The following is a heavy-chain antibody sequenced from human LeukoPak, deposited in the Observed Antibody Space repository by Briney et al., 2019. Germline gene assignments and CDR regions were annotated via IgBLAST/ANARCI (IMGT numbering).Heavy chain of an antibody. CDR3: AGVEMATITDY. J-gene: IGHJ4*02. D-gene: IGHD5-24*01. V-gene: IGHV4-4*07. Sequence: SETLSLTCAVSGGSISSYYWSWIRQPPGKGLEWIGRIYTSGSTNYNPSLKSRVTMSVDTSKNQFSLKLSSVTAADTTVYYCAGVEMATITDYWGQGTLVTVSS. CDR1: GGSISSYY. CDR2: IYTSGST.